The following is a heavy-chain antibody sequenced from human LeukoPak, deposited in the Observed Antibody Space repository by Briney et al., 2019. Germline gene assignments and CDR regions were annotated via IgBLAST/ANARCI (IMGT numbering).Heavy chain of an antibody. V-gene: IGHV1-24*01. CDR1: GYTLTKLS. D-gene: IGHD2/OR15-2a*01. J-gene: IGHJ6*02. Sequence: ASVKVSCKVSGYTLTKLSMHWVRQAPGKGLEWMGGFDPEDGETMYARKFQGRVTMTEDTSTDTAYMELSSLRSEDTAVYYCATPYDFPRYGMDVWGQGTTVTVSS. CDR3: ATPYDFPRYGMDV. CDR2: FDPEDGET.